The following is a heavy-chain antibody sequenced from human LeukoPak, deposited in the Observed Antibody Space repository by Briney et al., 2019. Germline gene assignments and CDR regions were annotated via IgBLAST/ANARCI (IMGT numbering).Heavy chain of an antibody. J-gene: IGHJ4*02. CDR2: IYHSGST. V-gene: IGHV4-4*02. CDR1: GGSISSSNW. D-gene: IGHD1-26*01. CDR3: ARVRSSRAFDY. Sequence: SETLPLTCAVSGGSISSSNWWRLVRQPPGKGLEWIGEIYHSGSTNYNPSLKIRVTISVDKSKNQFSLKLSSVTAADTAVYYCARVRSSRAFDYWGQGTLVTVSS.